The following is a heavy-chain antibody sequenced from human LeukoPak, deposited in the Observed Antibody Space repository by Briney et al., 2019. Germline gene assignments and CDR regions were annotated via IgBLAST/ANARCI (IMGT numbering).Heavy chain of an antibody. V-gene: IGHV3-48*04. D-gene: IGHD3-10*01. J-gene: IGHJ4*02. Sequence: GGSLRLSCAASGFTFSSYSMNWVRQAPGKGLEWVSYISSSSSTIYYADSVKGRFTISRDNAKNTLYLQMNSLRAEDTAVYYCARDRSSLGLWFGELRNWGQGTLVTVSS. CDR1: GFTFSSYS. CDR3: ARDRSSLGLWFGELRN. CDR2: ISSSSSTI.